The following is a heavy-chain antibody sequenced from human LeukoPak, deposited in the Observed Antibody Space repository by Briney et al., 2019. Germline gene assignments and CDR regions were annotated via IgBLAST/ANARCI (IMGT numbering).Heavy chain of an antibody. CDR1: GGTFSSYA. CDR2: IIPIFGTA. CDR3: ARALGMDYAFDI. Sequence: GSSVKVSCKASGGTFSSYAISWVRQAPGQGLEWMGGIIPIFGTANYAQKFQGRDTITTDESTSTAYMELSSLRSEDTAVYYCARALGMDYAFDIWGQGTMVTVSS. V-gene: IGHV1-69*05. J-gene: IGHJ3*02. D-gene: IGHD7-27*01.